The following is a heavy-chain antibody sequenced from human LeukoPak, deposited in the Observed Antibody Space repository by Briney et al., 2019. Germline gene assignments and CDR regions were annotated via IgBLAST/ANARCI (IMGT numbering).Heavy chain of an antibody. CDR1: GFTFGDYA. V-gene: IGHV3-49*04. CDR2: IRSKTYGGTA. Sequence: GGSLRLSCTASGFTFGDYAMNWVRQAPGKGREGVGFIRSKTYGGTAEYAASVKGRFTISRDDSKSIAYLQMNSLKTEDTAVYYCTRVNNSSGFDYWGQGTLVTVSS. CDR3: TRVNNSSGFDY. J-gene: IGHJ4*02. D-gene: IGHD6-6*01.